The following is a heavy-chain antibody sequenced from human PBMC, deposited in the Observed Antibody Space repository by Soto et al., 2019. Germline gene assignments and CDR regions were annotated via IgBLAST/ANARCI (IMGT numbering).Heavy chain of an antibody. CDR2: IVVGSGNT. Sequence: SVKVSCKASGFTFTSSALQWVRQARGQRLEWIGWIVVGSGNTNYAQKFQERVTITRDMSTSTAYMELSSLRSEDTAVYYCAADSVAGQAVAGSYYYYGMDVWGQGTTVTVSS. J-gene: IGHJ6*02. D-gene: IGHD6-19*01. V-gene: IGHV1-58*01. CDR1: GFTFTSSA. CDR3: AADSVAGQAVAGSYYYYGMDV.